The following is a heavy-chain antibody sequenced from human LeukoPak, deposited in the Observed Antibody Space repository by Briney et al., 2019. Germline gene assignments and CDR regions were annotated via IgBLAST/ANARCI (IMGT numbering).Heavy chain of an antibody. CDR1: GFTFSSYS. Sequence: PGRSLRLSCAASGFTFSSYSMNWVRQAPGKGLEWISSITSSSTYIYYADSVKGRFTISRDNAKNSLYLQMNSLRAEDTAMYYCVRTGGAHFDYWGQGTLVTVSS. CDR2: ITSSSTYI. CDR3: VRTGGAHFDY. D-gene: IGHD1-1*01. J-gene: IGHJ4*02. V-gene: IGHV3-21*01.